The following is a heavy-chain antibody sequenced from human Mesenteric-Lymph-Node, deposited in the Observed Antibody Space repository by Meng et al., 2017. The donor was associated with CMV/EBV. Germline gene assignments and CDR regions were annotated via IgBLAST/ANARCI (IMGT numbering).Heavy chain of an antibody. D-gene: IGHD3-10*01. CDR2: ISGDGSAT. CDR1: GFTFSGYW. Sequence: GESLKISCAASGFTFSGYWMSWVRQVPGKGLEWVAFISGDGSATFHADSLKGRFTVSRGNAKNSFFLHLSSLRADDTAVYYCAALHYYASPYWGQGTLVTVSS. J-gene: IGHJ4*02. CDR3: AALHYYASPY. V-gene: IGHV3-11*01.